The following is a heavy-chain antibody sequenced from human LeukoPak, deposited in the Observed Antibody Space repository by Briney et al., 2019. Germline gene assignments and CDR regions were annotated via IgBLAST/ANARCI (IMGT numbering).Heavy chain of an antibody. V-gene: IGHV1-2*02. Sequence: GGSLRLSCAASGFTFSSYSMHWVRQPPGQGLEWMGWINPNSGGTNYAQKFQGRVTMTRDTSISTASMELSSLKPDDTAVYYCARGLQLPGIAVAGNQTPNWFDPWGQGTLVTVSS. CDR3: ARGLQLPGIAVAGNQTPNWFDP. CDR1: GFTFSSYS. J-gene: IGHJ5*02. D-gene: IGHD6-19*01. CDR2: INPNSGGT.